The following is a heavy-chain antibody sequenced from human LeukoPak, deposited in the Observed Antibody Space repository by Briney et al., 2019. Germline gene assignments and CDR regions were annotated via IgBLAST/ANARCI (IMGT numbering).Heavy chain of an antibody. D-gene: IGHD1-1*01. CDR3: ATDRNWNLDY. Sequence: ASVTVSFTASGYTFTGYYMHWVRQAPGQGLEWMGWINPNSGGTNYAQKFQGRVTMTRDTSISTAYMELSRLRSDDTAVYYCATDRNWNLDYWGQGTLVTVSS. J-gene: IGHJ4*02. V-gene: IGHV1-2*02. CDR1: GYTFTGYY. CDR2: INPNSGGT.